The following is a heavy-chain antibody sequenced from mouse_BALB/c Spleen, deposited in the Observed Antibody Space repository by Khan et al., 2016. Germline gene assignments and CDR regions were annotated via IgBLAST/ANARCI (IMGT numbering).Heavy chain of an antibody. CDR1: GYAFSGYW. CDR2: IYPGDGDT. Sequence: QVQLQQSGAELVRPGSSVKISCKAAGYAFSGYWMNWVKQRPGQGLEWIGQIYPGDGDTNYNGKFKGKATLTADKSSSTAYMQLSSLTSEDSAVYFCARGTQFASWGQGTLVTGYA. CDR3: ARGTQFAS. V-gene: IGHV1-80*01. J-gene: IGHJ3*01. D-gene: IGHD2-14*01.